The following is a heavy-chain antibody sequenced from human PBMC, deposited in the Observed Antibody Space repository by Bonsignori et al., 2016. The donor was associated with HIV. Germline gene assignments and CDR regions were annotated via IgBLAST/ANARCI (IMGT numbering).Heavy chain of an antibody. CDR2: ISGSGGST. V-gene: IGHV3-23*01. CDR1: GFTFSSYA. D-gene: IGHD4-23*01. J-gene: IGHJ4*02. Sequence: GESLKISCAASGFTFSSYAMSWVRQAPGKGLEWVSGISGSGGSTHYADSVKGRFTISRDNSKNTLYLQMNGLRAEDTAVYYCAKDLEDYGGNLFDYWGQGTLVTVSS. CDR3: AKDLEDYGGNLFDY.